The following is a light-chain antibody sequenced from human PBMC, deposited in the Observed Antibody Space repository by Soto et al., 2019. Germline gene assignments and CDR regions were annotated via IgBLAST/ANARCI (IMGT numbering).Light chain of an antibody. CDR1: QSVSSK. V-gene: IGKV3-15*01. J-gene: IGKJ3*01. Sequence: EIVMTQSPATLSVSPGERATLSCRASQSVSSKLAWFQQKPGQAPRLLIYFASTRATGIPARFSGTGSGTEFTLTISSLQSEDFAVYYCQQRSSWPFTFGPGTKVDIK. CDR2: FAS. CDR3: QQRSSWPFT.